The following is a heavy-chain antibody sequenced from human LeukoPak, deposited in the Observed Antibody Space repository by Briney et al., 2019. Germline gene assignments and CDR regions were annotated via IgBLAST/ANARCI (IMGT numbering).Heavy chain of an antibody. D-gene: IGHD2-15*01. Sequence: SETLSLTCTVSGGSISDYYWSWIRQPAGKGLEWIGHIYSSGSTYYNPSLKSRVTMSVDMSKNQFSLKLSSVTAADTAVYYCARDFPHGSGRYFYEGMDVWGQGTTVTVSS. V-gene: IGHV4-4*07. J-gene: IGHJ6*02. CDR2: IYSSGST. CDR3: ARDFPHGSGRYFYEGMDV. CDR1: GGSISDYY.